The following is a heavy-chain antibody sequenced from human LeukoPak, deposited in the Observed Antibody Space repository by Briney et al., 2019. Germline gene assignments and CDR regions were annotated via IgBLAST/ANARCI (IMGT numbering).Heavy chain of an antibody. CDR1: GYTFTSYG. CDR2: ISAYNGNT. Sequence: ASVKVSCKASGYTFTSYGISWVRQAPGQGREWMGWISAYNGNTNYAQKLQGRVTMTTDTSTSTAYMELRSLRSDDTDVYYCAREGSYYGPKRAFDIWGQGTMVTVSS. CDR3: AREGSYYGPKRAFDI. D-gene: IGHD1-26*01. V-gene: IGHV1-18*01. J-gene: IGHJ3*02.